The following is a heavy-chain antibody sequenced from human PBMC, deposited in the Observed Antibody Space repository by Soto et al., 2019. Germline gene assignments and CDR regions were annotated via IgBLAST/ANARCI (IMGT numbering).Heavy chain of an antibody. V-gene: IGHV4-39*01. CDR1: RGSISSGTNY. D-gene: IGHD6-19*01. Sequence: QLQLQESGPGLVKPSETLSLTCTVSRGSISSGTNYWAWIRQPPGKGLEWIANIYYSGSTFYNPSLKSRVTISLDTSKYQFSLKLRSVTAADTAVYYCARHEAGWSFDSWGQGTLVTVSS. CDR3: ARHEAGWSFDS. J-gene: IGHJ4*02. CDR2: IYYSGST.